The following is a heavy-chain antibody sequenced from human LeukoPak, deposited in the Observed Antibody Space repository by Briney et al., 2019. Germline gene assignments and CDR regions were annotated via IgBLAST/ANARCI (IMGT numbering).Heavy chain of an antibody. J-gene: IGHJ4*02. D-gene: IGHD3-10*01. CDR1: GFTFSSYA. Sequence: PGASLRLSCAASGFTFSSYAMSWVRQAPGKGLEWVSAISGSGGSTYYADSVKGRFTISRDNSKNTLYLQMNSLRAEDTAVYYCAKRTLLWFGEPHWGQGTLVTVSS. V-gene: IGHV3-23*01. CDR3: AKRTLLWFGEPH. CDR2: ISGSGGST.